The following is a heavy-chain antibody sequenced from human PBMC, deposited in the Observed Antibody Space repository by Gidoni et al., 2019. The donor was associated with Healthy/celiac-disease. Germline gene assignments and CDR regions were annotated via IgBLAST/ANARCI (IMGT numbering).Heavy chain of an antibody. V-gene: IGHV3-23*01. D-gene: IGHD3-10*01. Sequence: EVQLLESGGGLVQPGGSLRLSCAASGFTFSSYAMSWVRQAPGKGLEWVSAISGSGGSTYYADSVKGRFTISRDNSKNTLYLQMNSLRAEDTAVYYCARPYYYGSGSRGPFDYWGQGTLVTVSS. CDR2: ISGSGGST. CDR3: ARPYYYGSGSRGPFDY. J-gene: IGHJ4*02. CDR1: GFTFSSYA.